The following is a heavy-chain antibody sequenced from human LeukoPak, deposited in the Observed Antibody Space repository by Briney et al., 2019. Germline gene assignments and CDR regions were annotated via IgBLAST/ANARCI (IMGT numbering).Heavy chain of an antibody. CDR3: ARVGYSYGKAGMDV. V-gene: IGHV1-69*13. J-gene: IGHJ6*02. D-gene: IGHD5-18*01. CDR1: GGTFSSYA. CDR2: IIPIFGTA. Sequence: GASVKVSCKASGGTFSSYAISWVRQAPGQGLEWMGGIIPIFGTANYAQKFQGRVTITADESTSTAYMELSSLRSEDTAVYYCARVGYSYGKAGMDVWGQGTTVTVSS.